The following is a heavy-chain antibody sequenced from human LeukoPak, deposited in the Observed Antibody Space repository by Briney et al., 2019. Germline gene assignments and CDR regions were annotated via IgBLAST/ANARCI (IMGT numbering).Heavy chain of an antibody. CDR3: ARGAPIRVAVAATFDP. D-gene: IGHD6-19*01. CDR1: GFTFTTYT. V-gene: IGHV1-3*01. J-gene: IGHJ5*02. CDR2: INAANDNT. Sequence: ASVKVSCKTSGFTFTTYTMHWVRQAPGQTLEWTGWINAANDNTQYSQKFQGRVTITRDTSASTAYMELSSLRSEDTAVYYCARGAPIRVAVAATFDPWGQGTLVTVPS.